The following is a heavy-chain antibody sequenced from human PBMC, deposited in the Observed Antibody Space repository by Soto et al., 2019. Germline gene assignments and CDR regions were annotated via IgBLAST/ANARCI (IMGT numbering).Heavy chain of an antibody. D-gene: IGHD2-15*01. Sequence: QVQLVQSGAEVKKPGASVKVSCKASGYTFTSYHITWVRQAPGQGLERMGWISAYNGNTNYAQKLQGRVTMTTATSTGTAYMELRSMRSDVTAVYYCARDTPTPSEWGQGSLVTVSS. CDR2: ISAYNGNT. CDR3: ARDTPTPSE. J-gene: IGHJ4*02. V-gene: IGHV1-18*01. CDR1: GYTFTSYH.